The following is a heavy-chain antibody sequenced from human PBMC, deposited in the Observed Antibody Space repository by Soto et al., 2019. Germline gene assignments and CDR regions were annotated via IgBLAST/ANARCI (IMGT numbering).Heavy chain of an antibody. V-gene: IGHV1-18*01. Sequence: ASVKVPCKASGYTFTRSGISWVRQAPGQGLEWMGWFSTYNGDTNYAQKFQGRVTMTTDPSTSTGYMELRSLRSDDTAVYYCATRSPAFDYWGQGTLVTVSS. J-gene: IGHJ4*02. CDR1: GYTFTRSG. CDR2: FSTYNGDT. CDR3: ATRSPAFDY.